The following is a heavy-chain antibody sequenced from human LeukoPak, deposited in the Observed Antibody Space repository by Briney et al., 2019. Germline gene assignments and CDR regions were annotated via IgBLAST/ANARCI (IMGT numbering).Heavy chain of an antibody. J-gene: IGHJ5*02. CDR3: ARDHLANLASRLFDP. V-gene: IGHV4-59*01. CDR2: IYYSGST. D-gene: IGHD3-3*01. Sequence: PSETLSLTCTVSGGSISSYYWSWIRQPAGKGLEWIGYIYYSGSTNYNPSLKSRVTISVDTSKNQFSLKLSSVTAADTAVYYCARDHLANLASRLFDPWGQGSLVTVSS. CDR1: GGSISSYY.